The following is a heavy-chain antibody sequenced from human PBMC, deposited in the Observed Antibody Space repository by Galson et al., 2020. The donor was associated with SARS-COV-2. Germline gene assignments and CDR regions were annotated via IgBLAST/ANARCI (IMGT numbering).Heavy chain of an antibody. V-gene: IGHV4-39*01. CDR1: GGSISSSSYY. CDR3: ARQLLTGYYSFYYFDY. CDR2: IYYSESN. D-gene: IGHD3-9*01. J-gene: IGHJ4*02. Sequence: SETLSLTCTVSGGSISSSSYYWGWIRQPPGEGLEWIGSIYYSESNYYNPSLTSRVTMSVDTSKNQFSLKLSSVTAADTAVYYCARQLLTGYYSFYYFDYWGQGTLVTVSS.